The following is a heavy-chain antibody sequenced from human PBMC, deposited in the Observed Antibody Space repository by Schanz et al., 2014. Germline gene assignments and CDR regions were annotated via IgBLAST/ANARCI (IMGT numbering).Heavy chain of an antibody. CDR3: AKDPGPPFDWLFYFDY. Sequence: EQVLESGGGFVQPGGSLRLSCATSGFTFTTFAMTWVRQAPGKGLEWVALISYDGSNKHYADSVKGRFTISRDNSKNTVYLQMNSLRLEDTAVYYCAKDPGPPFDWLFYFDYWGQGALVTVSS. J-gene: IGHJ4*02. D-gene: IGHD3-9*01. CDR2: ISYDGSNK. CDR1: GFTFTTFA. V-gene: IGHV3-30*04.